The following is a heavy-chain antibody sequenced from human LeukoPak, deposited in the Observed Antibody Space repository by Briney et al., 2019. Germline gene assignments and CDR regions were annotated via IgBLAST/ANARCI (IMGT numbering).Heavy chain of an antibody. V-gene: IGHV3-21*01. CDR1: GFTFSSYN. D-gene: IGHD6-6*01. CDR3: ARDLRGAYSSSPLDY. CDR2: ITSGSSYI. Sequence: GGSLRLSCAASGFTFSSYNMNWVRQAPGKGLEWVSSITSGSSYIYYADSVKGRFTISRDNAKNSLYLQMNSLRAEDTAVYYCARDLRGAYSSSPLDYWGQGTLVTVSS. J-gene: IGHJ4*02.